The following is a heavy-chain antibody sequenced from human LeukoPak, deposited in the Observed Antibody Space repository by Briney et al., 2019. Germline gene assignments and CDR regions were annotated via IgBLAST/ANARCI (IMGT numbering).Heavy chain of an antibody. V-gene: IGHV4-4*07. Sequence: SETLSLTCTVSGGSISSYYWSWIRQPAGKGLEWIGRIYTSGSTNYNPSLKSRVTMSVDTSKNQFSLKLSSVTAADTAVYYCARGYYDFWSGPPLRARLNAFDIWGQGTMVAVSS. J-gene: IGHJ3*02. D-gene: IGHD3-3*01. CDR3: ARGYYDFWSGPPLRARLNAFDI. CDR1: GGSISSYY. CDR2: IYTSGST.